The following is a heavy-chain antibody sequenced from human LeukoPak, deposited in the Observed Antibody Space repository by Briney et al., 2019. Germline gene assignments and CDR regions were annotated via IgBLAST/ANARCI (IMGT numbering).Heavy chain of an antibody. V-gene: IGHV3-7*01. D-gene: IGHD6-13*01. CDR1: GFTVSSNY. CDR3: ARAYSWQQLVDY. J-gene: IGHJ4*02. Sequence: GGSLRLSCAASGFTVSSNYMSWVRQAPGKGLEWVANIKQDGSEKYYVDSVKGRFTISRDNAKNSLYLQMNSLRAEDTAVYYCARAYSWQQLVDYWGQGTLVTVSS. CDR2: IKQDGSEK.